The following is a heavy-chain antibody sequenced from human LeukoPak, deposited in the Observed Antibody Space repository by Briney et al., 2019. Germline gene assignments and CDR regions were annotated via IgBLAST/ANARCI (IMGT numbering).Heavy chain of an antibody. V-gene: IGHV1-24*01. CDR1: GYTLTELS. CDR3: ARGEYYDSSGYYYLDTLEYFQH. J-gene: IGHJ1*01. CDR2: FDPEDGET. D-gene: IGHD3-22*01. Sequence: ASVKVSCKVSGYTLTELSMHWVRQAPGKGLEWMGGFDPEDGETIYAQKFQGRVTMTRDTSTSTVYMELSSLRSEDTAVYYCARGEYYDSSGYYYLDTLEYFQHWGQGTLVTVSS.